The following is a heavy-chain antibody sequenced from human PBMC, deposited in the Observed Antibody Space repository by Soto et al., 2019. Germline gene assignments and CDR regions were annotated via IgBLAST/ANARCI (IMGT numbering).Heavy chain of an antibody. Sequence: GGSLRLSCPPAAFTVSNYWMSWVRQVPGKGLEWVGKIKQDGSVKDYVDSVKGRFTISRDNANNTLFLQMSSLRAEDTAVYYCARYRYAAYDFDYWGQGTPVTVSS. CDR2: IKQDGSVK. CDR3: ARYRYAAYDFDY. V-gene: IGHV3-7*03. CDR1: AFTVSNYW. D-gene: IGHD5-12*01. J-gene: IGHJ4*02.